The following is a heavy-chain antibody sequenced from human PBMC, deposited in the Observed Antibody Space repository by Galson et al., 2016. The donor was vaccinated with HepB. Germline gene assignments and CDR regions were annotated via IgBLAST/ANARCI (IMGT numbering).Heavy chain of an antibody. Sequence: SLRLSCAASGFTFSSYAMHWVRQAPGKGLEWVAIISYGRTDIYYEDSVKGRFTISRANSNNTLYPQMKSLRAEETAVDYCAKAQWEIRHAMDVWGQGTTVSVSS. J-gene: IGHJ6*02. CDR1: GFTFSSYA. V-gene: IGHV3-30*04. CDR3: AKAQWEIRHAMDV. D-gene: IGHD1-26*01. CDR2: ISYGRTDI.